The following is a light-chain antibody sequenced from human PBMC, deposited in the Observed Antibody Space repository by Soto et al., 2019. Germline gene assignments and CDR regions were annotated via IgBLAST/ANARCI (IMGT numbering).Light chain of an antibody. CDR3: TSYRRGPLYV. Sequence: QSALTQPASVSGSPGQSITISCTGISADVSSSNFVSWYQHRPGKAPSLILYDVSHRPSGVSNRFSGSKAGDTASLTISGLQLEDEADYYCTSYRRGPLYVFGTGTKVTVL. CDR2: DVS. J-gene: IGLJ1*01. CDR1: SADVSSSNF. V-gene: IGLV2-14*03.